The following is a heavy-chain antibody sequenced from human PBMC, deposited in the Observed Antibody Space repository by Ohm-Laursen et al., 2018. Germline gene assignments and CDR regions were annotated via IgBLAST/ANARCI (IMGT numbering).Heavy chain of an antibody. V-gene: IGHV3-21*01. CDR2: ISSSSSYI. J-gene: IGHJ4*02. Sequence: SLRLSCAASGFTFTSYSMIWVRQAPGSGLEWVSSISSSSSYIYYADSVKGRFTISRDNAKNSLYLQINSLRAEDTAVYHCARDPVRGLTDYWGQGTLVTVSS. D-gene: IGHD3-16*01. CDR3: ARDPVRGLTDY. CDR1: GFTFTSYS.